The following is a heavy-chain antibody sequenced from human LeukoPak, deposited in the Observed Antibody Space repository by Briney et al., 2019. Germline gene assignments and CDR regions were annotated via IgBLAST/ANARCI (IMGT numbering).Heavy chain of an antibody. V-gene: IGHV1-18*04. CDR1: GYTLTSYG. J-gene: IGHJ3*02. CDR2: ISAYNGNT. D-gene: IGHD3-10*01. CDR3: ARLELTMVRGVIGAFDI. Sequence: ASVKVSCKASGYTLTSYGISWVRQAPGQGLEWMGWISAYNGNTNYAQKLQGRVTMTTDTSTSTAYMELRSLRSDDTAVYYCARLELTMVRGVIGAFDIWGQGTMVTVSS.